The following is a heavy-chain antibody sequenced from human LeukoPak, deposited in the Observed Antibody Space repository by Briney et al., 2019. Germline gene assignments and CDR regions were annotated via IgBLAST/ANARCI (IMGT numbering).Heavy chain of an antibody. CDR1: GYTFTGYY. CDR3: ARALPLRFLEWPAPYFDY. V-gene: IGHV1-2*04. J-gene: IGHJ4*02. D-gene: IGHD3-3*01. Sequence: EASVKVSCKASGYTFTGYYMHWVRQAPGQGLEWMRWINPNSGGTNYAQKFQGWVTMTRDTSISTAYMELSRLRSDDTAVYYCARALPLRFLEWPAPYFDYWGQGTLVTVSS. CDR2: INPNSGGT.